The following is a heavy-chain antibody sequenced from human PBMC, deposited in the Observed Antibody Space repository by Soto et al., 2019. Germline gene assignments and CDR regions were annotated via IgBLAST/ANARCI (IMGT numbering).Heavy chain of an antibody. CDR3: AHSDGGYEIIYLGF. V-gene: IGHV2-5*01. CDR2: IYYNDDR. D-gene: IGHD5-12*01. CDR1: GFSFTTAGVA. J-gene: IGHJ4*02. Sequence: VPTLVNPTQTRTLTCTFSGFSFTTAGVAVGWIRQTPGGALEWLTLIYYNDDRRFSPSLKTRLTITGDTSKDQVVLSLTNVDPGDTATYFCAHSDGGYEIIYLGFWGQGIPVTGSS.